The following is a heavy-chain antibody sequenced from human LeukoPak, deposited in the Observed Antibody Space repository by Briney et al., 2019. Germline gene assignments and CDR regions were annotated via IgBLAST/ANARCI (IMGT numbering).Heavy chain of an antibody. V-gene: IGHV4-59*01. D-gene: IGHD3-10*01. J-gene: IGHJ6*04. CDR3: ARVPSGWYQYGSGSYPWFMDV. CDR1: GGSFIGFH. Sequence: SETLSLTCAVYGGSFIGFHWNWIRQPPGKGLEWIGYIYYSGSTNYNPSLKSRVTISLDTSKNQFSLKLSSVTAADTAVYYCARVPSGWYQYGSGSYPWFMDVWGKGTTVTISP. CDR2: IYYSGST.